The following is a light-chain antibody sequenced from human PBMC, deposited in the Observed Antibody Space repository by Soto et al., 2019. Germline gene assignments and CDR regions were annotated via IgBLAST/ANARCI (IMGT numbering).Light chain of an antibody. Sequence: QSALTQPASVSGSPGQSVTISCTGTSKDVGRYDYVSWYQQQPGKPPRLIIYGVTYRPSGVSNRFSGSKSAITASLTISGLQAEDEGNYYCSSYTADRAYVIFGGGTKLTVL. V-gene: IGLV2-14*01. CDR3: SSYTADRAYVI. CDR1: SKDVGRYDY. J-gene: IGLJ2*01. CDR2: GVT.